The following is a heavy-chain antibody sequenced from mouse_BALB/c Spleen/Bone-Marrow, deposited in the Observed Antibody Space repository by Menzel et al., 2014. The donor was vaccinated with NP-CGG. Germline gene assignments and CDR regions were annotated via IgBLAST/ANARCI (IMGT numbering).Heavy chain of an antibody. Sequence: QVQLKESGAKLVRPGTSVKVSCKASGYAFTNYLIEWFKQRPGQGLEWIGVINPGSGGTNFNEKFRGKATLTADKSSSTAYMQFNSLTSDDSAVYLCAREGYYGLDYWGQGTTLTVSS. V-gene: IGHV1-54*03. J-gene: IGHJ2*01. D-gene: IGHD2-1*01. CDR3: AREGYYGLDY. CDR1: GYAFTNYL. CDR2: INPGSGGT.